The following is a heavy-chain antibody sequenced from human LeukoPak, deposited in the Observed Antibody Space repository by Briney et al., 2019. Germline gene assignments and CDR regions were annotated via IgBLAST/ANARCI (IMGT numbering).Heavy chain of an antibody. V-gene: IGHV3-7*01. Sequence: PGGSLRLSCATSGFTFSSAWMSWVRQAPGKGLEWVANIKQDGIEKYYVDSVKGRFTISRDNARNSLYLQMNTLRAEDTAVYYCARVRGYSGYDLDYWGQGTLVTVSS. CDR1: GFTFSSAW. CDR2: IKQDGIEK. D-gene: IGHD5-12*01. CDR3: ARVRGYSGYDLDY. J-gene: IGHJ4*02.